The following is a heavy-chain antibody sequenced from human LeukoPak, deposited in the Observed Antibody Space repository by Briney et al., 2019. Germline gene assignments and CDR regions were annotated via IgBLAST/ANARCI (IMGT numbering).Heavy chain of an antibody. CDR1: GFIFSRYD. V-gene: IGHV3-33*01. Sequence: ETSLRLSCVASGFIFSRYDMHWVRQAPGKGLEWVALIWHDGSKTHYADSVKGRFTISRDDSKSTLYVQMNSLRVEDTAVYYCARDPATVTSHFDYWGQGALVTVSS. J-gene: IGHJ4*02. D-gene: IGHD4-17*01. CDR3: ARDPATVTSHFDY. CDR2: IWHDGSKT.